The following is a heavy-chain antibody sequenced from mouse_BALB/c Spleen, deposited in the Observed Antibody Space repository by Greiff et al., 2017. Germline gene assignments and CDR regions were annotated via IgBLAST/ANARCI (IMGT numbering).Heavy chain of an antibody. V-gene: IGHV5-17*02. Sequence: EVQLLQSGGGLVPPGGSLKLSCAATGFTFTSFGMHWVRQSPEMGLEWVAYISSGSSTIYYADTVKGRVTITRDNPNHTLFLQLTSLRSEDTAMYYCSRGTIDYYAMDYWGEGTSVTGSS. CDR3: SRGTIDYYAMDY. CDR1: GFTFTSFG. D-gene: IGHD3-3*01. J-gene: IGHJ4*01. CDR2: ISSGSSTI.